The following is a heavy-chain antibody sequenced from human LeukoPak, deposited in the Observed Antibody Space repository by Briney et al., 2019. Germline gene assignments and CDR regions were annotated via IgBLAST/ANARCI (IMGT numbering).Heavy chain of an antibody. J-gene: IGHJ3*02. D-gene: IGHD5-12*01. CDR2: ISGSGGST. CDR3: AKDFIPVNSGAFDI. Sequence: GGSLRLSCEAPGFTFNTYWMSWVRQAPGKGLEWVSAISGSGGSTYYADSVKGRFTISRDNSKNTLYLQMNSLRAEDTAVYYCAKDFIPVNSGAFDIWGQGTMVTVSS. V-gene: IGHV3-23*01. CDR1: GFTFNTYW.